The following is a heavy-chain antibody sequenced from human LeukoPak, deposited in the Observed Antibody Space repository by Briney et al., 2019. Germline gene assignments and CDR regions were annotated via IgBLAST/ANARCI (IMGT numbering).Heavy chain of an antibody. CDR3: ARYCSGVNCYSGVDY. CDR2: IIGSGGST. J-gene: IGHJ4*02. CDR1: GFTFSSFF. Sequence: PGGSLRLSCAAAGFTFSSFFITWVSQAPGKGLEWVSTIIGSGGSTFYADSVKGRFTISRDNPKNTLYLQMNSLRAEDTAVYYCARYCSGVNCYSGVDYWGQGTLVTVSS. V-gene: IGHV3-23*01. D-gene: IGHD2-15*01.